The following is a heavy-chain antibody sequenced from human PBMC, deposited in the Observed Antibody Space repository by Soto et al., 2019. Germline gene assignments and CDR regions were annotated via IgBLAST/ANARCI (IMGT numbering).Heavy chain of an antibody. CDR1: GFTLSGSA. V-gene: IGHV3-73*02. CDR3: TRSGGSYSFGY. CDR2: IRSKTHSYAT. D-gene: IGHD1-26*01. Sequence: EVQLVESGGGLVQPGESLKLSCAASGFTLSGSAVHWVRQASGKGLEWVGRIRSKTHSYATEYIASAKGRFTMSSDDSNNTAYLQMNGLKTDDTAVYYCTRSGGSYSFGYWGQGTLVTVSS. J-gene: IGHJ4*02.